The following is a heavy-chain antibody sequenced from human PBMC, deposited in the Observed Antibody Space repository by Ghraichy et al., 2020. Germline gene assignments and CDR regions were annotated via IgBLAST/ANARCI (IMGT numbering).Heavy chain of an antibody. CDR3: ARARGGAVPISSTYGTAI. D-gene: IGHD6-19*01. CDR1: GYTFITYD. Sequence: ASVKVSCKASGYTFITYDITWVRQAPGQGLEWMGWISGYNGETDYAHNLQGRVTMTADTSRSTAYMEMRSLRSDDTAVYFCARARGGAVPISSTYGTAIWGRGTTVTV. CDR2: ISGYNGET. J-gene: IGHJ6*02. V-gene: IGHV1-18*01.